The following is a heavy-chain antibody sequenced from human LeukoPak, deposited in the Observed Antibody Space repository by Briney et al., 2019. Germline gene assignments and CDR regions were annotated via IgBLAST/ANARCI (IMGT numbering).Heavy chain of an antibody. D-gene: IGHD3-10*01. CDR1: GFTVSSNY. CDR2: IYSGGST. Sequence: GGSLRLSCAASGFTVSSNYMSWVRQAPGKGLERHPVIYSGGSTYYADSVKGRFTISRDNSKNTLYLQMNSLRAEDTAVYYCASGSGSYRTPYYYMDVWGTGTTVTVSS. CDR3: ASGSGSYRTPYYYMDV. J-gene: IGHJ6*03. V-gene: IGHV3-53*01.